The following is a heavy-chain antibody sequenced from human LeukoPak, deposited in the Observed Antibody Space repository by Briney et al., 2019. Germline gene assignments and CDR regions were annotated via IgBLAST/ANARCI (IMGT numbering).Heavy chain of an antibody. Sequence: GGSLRLSCAASGLTFSNAWVSWVRQAPGKGLEWVGRIKSKADGGTTEYAAPVKGRFTISRDDSKNILSLQMNSLKTEDTAVYYCTTPRREIAVAGGDYWGQGTLATVSS. CDR2: IKSKADGGTT. CDR1: GLTFSNAW. V-gene: IGHV3-15*01. J-gene: IGHJ4*02. D-gene: IGHD6-19*01. CDR3: TTPRREIAVAGGDY.